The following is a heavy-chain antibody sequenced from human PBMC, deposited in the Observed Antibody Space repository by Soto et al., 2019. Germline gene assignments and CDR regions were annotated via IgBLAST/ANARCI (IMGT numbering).Heavy chain of an antibody. CDR2: INHRGST. Sequence: QVHLQQWGAGLLKPSETLSLTCAVYGESFIGYYWTWIRQPPGKGLEWIGEINHRGSTNYNPSLKSRVSISIDTSKNQFSLKLTSVTAADTSVYYYARTDIVTTNWFDPWGQGTLVTVSS. CDR3: ARTDIVTTNWFDP. CDR1: GESFIGYY. J-gene: IGHJ5*02. D-gene: IGHD5-12*01. V-gene: IGHV4-34*02.